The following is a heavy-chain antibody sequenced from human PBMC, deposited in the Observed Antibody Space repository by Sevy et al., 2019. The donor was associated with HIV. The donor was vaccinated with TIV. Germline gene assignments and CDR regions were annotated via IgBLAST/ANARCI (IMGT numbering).Heavy chain of an antibody. CDR1: GYTFTDYY. V-gene: IGHV1-2*02. CDR2: INPNDGVT. D-gene: IGHD4-17*01. Sequence: ASVKVSGKASGYTFTDYYIHWVRQTPGQGLEWMAWINPNDGVTNYARRCQGGVTVTRDTSVSTAYMEVRGLRYDDTAIYYCSRLTTKPTSDLYGMDVWGQGTTVTVSS. CDR3: SRLTTKPTSDLYGMDV. J-gene: IGHJ6*02.